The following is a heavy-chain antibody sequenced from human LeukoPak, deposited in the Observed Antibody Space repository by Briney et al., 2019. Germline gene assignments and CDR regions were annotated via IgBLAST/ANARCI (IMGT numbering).Heavy chain of an antibody. CDR3: ARAPWNTG. CDR1: GFTVSSNY. J-gene: IGHJ4*02. Sequence: GGSLRLSCAASGFTVSSNYMSWVRQAPGKRLEWVSAISVGGSGTYYADSVKGRFTISRDNSKNRLYLEMNSLRVEDTAVYYCARAPWNTGWGQGTLVTVSS. V-gene: IGHV3-23*01. D-gene: IGHD2-8*02. CDR2: ISVGGSGT.